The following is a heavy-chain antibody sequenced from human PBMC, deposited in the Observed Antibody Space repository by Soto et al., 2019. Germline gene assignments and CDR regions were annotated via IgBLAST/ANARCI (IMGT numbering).Heavy chain of an antibody. CDR3: ATSLIYSLY. CDR1: GYTFSTYG. Sequence: ASVKVSCKTSGYTFSTYGTTWVRQAPGQGLEWVGWINTSNGHTNYAPRFQGRVTMTTDTSTITAYMELRSLSSDDLAVYDCATSLIYSLYWRGGTLDTVSS. CDR2: INTSNGHT. J-gene: IGHJ4*02. D-gene: IGHD2-15*01. V-gene: IGHV1-18*03.